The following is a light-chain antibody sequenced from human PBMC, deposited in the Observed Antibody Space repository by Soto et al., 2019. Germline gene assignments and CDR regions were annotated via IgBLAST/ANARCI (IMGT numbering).Light chain of an antibody. J-gene: IGLJ1*01. Sequence: QSVLTQPRSVSGSPGQSVTISCTGTSSDVGAYNSVSWYQHHPDKAPKLIIYDVTKRPSGVPDRFSGSKSGNTASLTISGLQAEDEADYHCHSYAGNYIYVFGTGTKVTVL. CDR3: HSYAGNYIYV. CDR2: DVT. V-gene: IGLV2-11*01. CDR1: SSDVGAYNS.